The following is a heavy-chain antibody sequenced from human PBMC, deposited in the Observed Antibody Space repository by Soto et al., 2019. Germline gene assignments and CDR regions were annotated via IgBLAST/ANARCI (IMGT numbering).Heavy chain of an antibody. CDR1: GFTFHDYA. CDR3: AKDIREYSSGWTYFDY. Sequence: GGSLRLSCAASGFTFHDYAMHWVRQGQGKGLEWVSGITWNSGSIDYADSVKGRFTVSRDNAKNSLYLQMNSLRPEDTALYYCAKDIREYSSGWTYFDYWGHGTLVTVSS. J-gene: IGHJ4*01. D-gene: IGHD6-19*01. V-gene: IGHV3-9*01. CDR2: ITWNSGSI.